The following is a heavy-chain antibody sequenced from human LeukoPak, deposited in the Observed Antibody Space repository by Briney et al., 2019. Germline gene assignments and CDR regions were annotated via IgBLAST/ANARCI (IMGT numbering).Heavy chain of an antibody. Sequence: SQTLSLTCTVSGGSISSGGYYWNWIRQPPGKGLEWIGYMQNSGNADYNPSLGSRVTMSVDTSKNQFSLKVRSLTAADTAIYYCARVGYGTDYWGQGILVTVSS. V-gene: IGHV4-61*08. D-gene: IGHD3-16*01. CDR2: MQNSGNA. CDR3: ARVGYGTDY. CDR1: GGSISSGGYY. J-gene: IGHJ4*02.